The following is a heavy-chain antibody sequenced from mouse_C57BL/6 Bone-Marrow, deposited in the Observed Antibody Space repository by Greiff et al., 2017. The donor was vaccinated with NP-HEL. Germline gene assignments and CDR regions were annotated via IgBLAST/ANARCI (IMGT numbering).Heavy chain of an antibody. CDR1: GYTFTDYY. J-gene: IGHJ2*01. CDR2: INPNNGGT. V-gene: IGHV1-18*01. Sequence: VQLQQSGPELVKPGASVKIPCKASGYTFTDYYMDWVKQSHGKSLEWIGDINPNNGGTIYNQKFKGKATLTVDTSSSTAYMELRSLTSEDTAVYYCAKYYAGSSYGSPFDYWGQGTTVTVSS. CDR3: AKYYAGSSYGSPFDY. D-gene: IGHD1-1*01.